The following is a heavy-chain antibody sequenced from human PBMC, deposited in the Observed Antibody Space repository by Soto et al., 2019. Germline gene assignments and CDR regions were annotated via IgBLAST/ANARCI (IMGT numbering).Heavy chain of an antibody. Sequence: GGSLRPSGVGSRVTTATSAMSRVRLSPGEGLEWVSTITDSGGDAKYADSVRGRFAISRDNSKKTLYLQMSSLTAEDSAIYYCARGSTDSYPGSRIFDFWGRGTLVTVSS. CDR1: RVTTATSA. D-gene: IGHD3-10*01. CDR3: ARGSTDSYPGSRIFDF. CDR2: ITDSGGDA. V-gene: IGHV3-23*01. J-gene: IGHJ4*02.